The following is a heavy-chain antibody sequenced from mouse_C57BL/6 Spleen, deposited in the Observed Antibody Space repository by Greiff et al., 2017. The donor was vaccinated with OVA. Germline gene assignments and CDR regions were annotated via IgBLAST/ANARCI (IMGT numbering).Heavy chain of an antibody. CDR2: IHPNSGST. CDR1: GYTFTSYW. D-gene: IGHD1-1*01. V-gene: IGHV1-64*01. J-gene: IGHJ2*01. CDR3: ARPLYGSSPDY. Sequence: QVHVKQPGAELVKPGASVKLSCKASGYTFTSYWMHWVKQRPGQGLEWIGMIHPNSGSTNYNEKFKSKATLTVDKSSSTAYMQLSSLTSEDSAVYYCARPLYGSSPDYWGQGTTLTVSS.